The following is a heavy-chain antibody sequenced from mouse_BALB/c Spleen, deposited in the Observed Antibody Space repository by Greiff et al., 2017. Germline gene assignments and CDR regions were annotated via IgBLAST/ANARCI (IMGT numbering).Heavy chain of an antibody. J-gene: IGHJ2*01. V-gene: IGHV14-4*02. D-gene: IGHD2-10*01. CDR1: GFNIKDYY. Sequence: EVKLQESGAELVRSGASVKLSCTASGFNIKDYYMHWVKQRPEQGLEWIGWIDPENGDTEYAPKFQGKATMTADTSSNTAYLQLSSLTSEDTAVYYCNALLYPFDYWGQGTTLTVSS. CDR3: NALLYPFDY. CDR2: IDPENGDT.